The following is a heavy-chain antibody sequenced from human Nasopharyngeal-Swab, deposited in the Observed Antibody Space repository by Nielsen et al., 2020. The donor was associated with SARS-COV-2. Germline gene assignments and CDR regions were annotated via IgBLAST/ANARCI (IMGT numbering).Heavy chain of an antibody. CDR2: IYHSGST. CDR1: GYSISSGYY. J-gene: IGHJ4*02. V-gene: IGHV4-38-2*02. CDR3: AREGLAAASDY. D-gene: IGHD6-13*01. Sequence: EALKISCTVSGYSISSGYYWGWIRQPPGKGLEWIGSIYHSGSTYYNPSLKSRVTISVDTSKNQFSLKLSSVTAADTAVYYCAREGLAAASDYWGQGTLVTVSS.